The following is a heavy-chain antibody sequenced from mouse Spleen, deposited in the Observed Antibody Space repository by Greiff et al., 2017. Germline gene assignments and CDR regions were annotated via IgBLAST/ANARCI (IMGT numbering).Heavy chain of an antibody. Sequence: EVHLVESGGGLVQPGGSLKLSCATSGFTFSDYYMYWVRQTPEKRLEWVAYISNGGGSTYYPDTVKGRFTISRDNAKNTLYLQMSRLKSEDTAMYYCARHGDYYGSRGEFAYWGQGTLVTVSA. CDR2: ISNGGGST. CDR1: GFTFSDYY. CDR3: ARHGDYYGSRGEFAY. D-gene: IGHD1-1*01. J-gene: IGHJ3*01. V-gene: IGHV5-12*02.